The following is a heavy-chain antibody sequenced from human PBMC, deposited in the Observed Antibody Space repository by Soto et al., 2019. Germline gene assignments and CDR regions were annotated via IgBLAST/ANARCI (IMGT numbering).Heavy chain of an antibody. J-gene: IGHJ1*01. Sequence: QVQLQESVPGLVKPSETLSLTCTVSGGSVSSGSYYWSWIRQPPGKGLEWIGYIYYSGSTNYNPSLKSRVTISVDTSKNQFSLKLSSVTAADTAVYYCARLKVSSGQPEYFQHWGQGTLVTVSS. CDR2: IYYSGST. D-gene: IGHD6-25*01. V-gene: IGHV4-61*01. CDR1: GGSVSSGSYY. CDR3: ARLKVSSGQPEYFQH.